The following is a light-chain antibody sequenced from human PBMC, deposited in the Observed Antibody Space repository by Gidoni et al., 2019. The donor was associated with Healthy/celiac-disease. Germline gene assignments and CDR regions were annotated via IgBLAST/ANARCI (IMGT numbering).Light chain of an antibody. Sequence: DIQLTQSPSFLSASVGDRVTITCRASQGISSYLAWYQQKPGKAPKLLIYAASTLQSGVPSRFRGSGSGKEFTLTISRLQPEEFETYYCKQLNSYPLTFGPGTKVDIK. CDR3: KQLNSYPLT. V-gene: IGKV1-9*01. J-gene: IGKJ3*01. CDR2: AAS. CDR1: QGISSY.